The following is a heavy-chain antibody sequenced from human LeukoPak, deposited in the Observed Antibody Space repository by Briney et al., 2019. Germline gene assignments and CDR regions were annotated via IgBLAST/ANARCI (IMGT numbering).Heavy chain of an antibody. CDR1: GGSFSGYY. V-gene: IGHV4-34*01. CDR2: INHSGST. D-gene: IGHD4/OR15-4a*01. CDR3: AREWDYGSFDP. Sequence: SETLSLTCAVYGGSFSGYYWSWIRQPPGKGLEWIGEINHSGSTNYNPSLKSRVTISVDTSKNQFSLRLSSVTAADTAVYYCAREWDYGSFDPWGQGTLVTVSS. J-gene: IGHJ5*02.